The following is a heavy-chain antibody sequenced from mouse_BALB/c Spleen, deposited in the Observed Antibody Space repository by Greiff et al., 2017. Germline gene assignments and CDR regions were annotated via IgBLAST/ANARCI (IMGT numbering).Heavy chain of an antibody. D-gene: IGHD2-14*01. J-gene: IGHJ2*01. V-gene: IGHV1-5*01. CDR1: GYSFTSYW. CDR2: IYPGNSDT. Sequence: VQLQQSGTVLARPGASVKMSCKASGYSFTSYWMHWVKQRPGQGLEWIGAIYPGNSDTSYNQKFKGKAKLTAVTSASTAYMELSSLTNEDSAVYYCTRTKPYDGDYFDYWGQGTTLTVSS. CDR3: TRTKPYDGDYFDY.